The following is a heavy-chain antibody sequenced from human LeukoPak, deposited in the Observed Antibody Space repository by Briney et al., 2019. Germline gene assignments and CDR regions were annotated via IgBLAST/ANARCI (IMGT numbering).Heavy chain of an antibody. D-gene: IGHD3-10*01. CDR2: IVVGSGNT. J-gene: IGHJ4*02. CDR3: AADHRDGSGFDY. CDR1: GYTFTSYD. V-gene: IGHV1-58*02. Sequence: ASVKVSCKASGYTFTSYDINWVRQARGQRLEWIGWIVVGSGNTNYAQKFQERVTITRDMSTSTAYMELSSLRSEDTAVYYCAADHRDGSGFDYWGQGTLVTVSS.